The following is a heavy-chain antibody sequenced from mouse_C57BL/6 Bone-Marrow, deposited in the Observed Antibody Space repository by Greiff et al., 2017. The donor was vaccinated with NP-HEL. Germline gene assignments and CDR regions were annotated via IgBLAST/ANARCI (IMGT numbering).Heavy chain of an antibody. CDR2: ISNLAYSI. V-gene: IGHV5-15*01. CDR1: GFTFSDYG. CDR3: ASGNSYAMDY. D-gene: IGHD2-1*01. J-gene: IGHJ4*01. Sequence: EVQGVESGGGLVQPGGSLKLSCAASGFTFSDYGMEWVRQAPRKGPEWVAFISNLAYSIYYADTVTGRFTISRENAKNTLYLEMSSLRSEDTAMYCCASGNSYAMDYWGKGTSVTVSS.